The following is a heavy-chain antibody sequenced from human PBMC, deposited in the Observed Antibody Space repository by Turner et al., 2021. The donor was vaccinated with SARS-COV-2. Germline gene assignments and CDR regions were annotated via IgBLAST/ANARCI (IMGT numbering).Heavy chain of an antibody. CDR2: INSDGSST. V-gene: IGHV3-74*01. D-gene: IGHD3-10*01. J-gene: IGHJ6*02. CDR1: GFTFSSYW. CDR3: ARDHIGVYYAMDV. Sequence: EVQLVESGGGLVQPGGSRRLPCAASGFTFSSYWMHWVRQAPGKGLVWVSRINSDGSSTSYADSVKGRFTISRDNAKNTLYLQMNSLRAEDTAVYYCARDHIGVYYAMDVWGQGTTVTVSS.